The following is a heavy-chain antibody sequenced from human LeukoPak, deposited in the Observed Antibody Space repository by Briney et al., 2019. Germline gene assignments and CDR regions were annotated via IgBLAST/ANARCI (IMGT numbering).Heavy chain of an antibody. J-gene: IGHJ4*02. V-gene: IGHV1-58*02. D-gene: IGHD2-15*01. CDR2: IVVGSGNT. Sequence: SVKVSCKASGFTFTNSAMQWVRQARGQRLEWIGWIVVGSGNTNYAQKFQERVTITRDMSTSTAYMELSSLRSEDTAVYYCAAGARSGGSSDYWGQGTLVTVSS. CDR3: AAGARSGGSSDY. CDR1: GFTFTNSA.